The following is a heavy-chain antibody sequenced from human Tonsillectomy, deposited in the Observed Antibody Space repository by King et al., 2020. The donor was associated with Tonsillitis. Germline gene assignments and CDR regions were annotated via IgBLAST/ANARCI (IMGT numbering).Heavy chain of an antibody. Sequence: VQLVESGGGLVKPGGSLSLSCEASGFTFSSSSMNCVRQAPGKGLELVSSISFSGISKNYTDSWKGRVTLSSDNAKNSLYLQMNSLRAEDTAVYYCARDVGTGCGGDCYYFDYWGQGTLVTVSS. CDR1: GFTFSSSS. D-gene: IGHD2-21*01. J-gene: IGHJ4*02. V-gene: IGHV3-21*01. CDR3: ARDVGTGCGGDCYYFDY. CDR2: ISFSGISK.